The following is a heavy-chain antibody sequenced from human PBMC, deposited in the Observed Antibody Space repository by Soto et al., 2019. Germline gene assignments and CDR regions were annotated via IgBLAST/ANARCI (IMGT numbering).Heavy chain of an antibody. CDR2: IKTKVDGGTA. J-gene: IGHJ4*01. Sequence: GGSLRLSCAASGFSFTNAWMNWVRQAPGKGLEWIGRIKTKVDGGTAEYAPPVKVRFTISRDDSKNTLYLQMNSLKNEDTAVYYCSFQESTTVTTFEYWGHGTLVTVSS. V-gene: IGHV3-15*01. CDR3: SFQESTTVTTFEY. CDR1: GFSFTNAW. D-gene: IGHD4-17*01.